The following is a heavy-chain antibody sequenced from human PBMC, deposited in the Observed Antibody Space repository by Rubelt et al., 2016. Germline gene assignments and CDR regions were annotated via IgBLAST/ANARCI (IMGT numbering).Heavy chain of an antibody. CDR3: ARDLSWLQFNY. J-gene: IGHJ4*02. V-gene: IGHV3-23*01. Sequence: GGSLRLSCTASGFSFSTYAMTWVRQPPGKGLEWVSAISGSGGSTYYADSVKGRFTISRDSSKNTLYLQVNSLRAEDTAVYYCARDLSWLQFNYWGQGTLVTVSS. CDR2: ISGSGGST. CDR1: GFSFSTYA. D-gene: IGHD5-24*01.